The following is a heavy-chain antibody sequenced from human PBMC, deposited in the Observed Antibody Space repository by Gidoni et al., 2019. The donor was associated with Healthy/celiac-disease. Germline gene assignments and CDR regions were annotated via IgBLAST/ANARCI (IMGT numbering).Heavy chain of an antibody. CDR1: GFTFSSYW. CDR2: IKQDGSEK. Sequence: EVQLVESGGGLVQPGGSLRLSCAASGFTFSSYWMSWVRQAPGKGLEWVANIKQDGSEKYYVDSVKGRFTISRDNAKNSLYLQMNSLRAEDTAVYYCARGRGTYYYDSSGSDIWGQGTMVTVSS. J-gene: IGHJ3*02. V-gene: IGHV3-7*04. CDR3: ARGRGTYYYDSSGSDI. D-gene: IGHD3-22*01.